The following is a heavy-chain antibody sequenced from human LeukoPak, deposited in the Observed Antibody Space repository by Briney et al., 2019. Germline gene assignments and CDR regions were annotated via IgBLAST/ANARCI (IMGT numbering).Heavy chain of an antibody. J-gene: IGHJ4*02. CDR2: IYYSGST. CDR3: ATYSSDWYSLDY. V-gene: IGHV4-59*02. Sequence: SETLSLTCTVSGGSVSSYYWSRIRQPPGKGLEWIGYIYYSGSTNYNPSLKSRVTLSIDTSKNQFSLKLSSVTAADTAVYYCATYSSDWYSLDYWGQGTLVTVSS. CDR1: GGSVSSYY. D-gene: IGHD6-19*01.